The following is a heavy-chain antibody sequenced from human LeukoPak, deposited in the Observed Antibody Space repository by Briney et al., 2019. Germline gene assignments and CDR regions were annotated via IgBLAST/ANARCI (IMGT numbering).Heavy chain of an antibody. CDR2: INPNSGGT. Sequence: GASVKVSCKASGYTFTGYYMHWVRQAPGQGLEWMGWINPNSGGTNYAQKFQGRVTMTRDTSISTAYMELSRLRSDDTAVYYCARPSTTVTTSGWFDPWGQGTLVTVSS. CDR3: ARPSTTVTTSGWFDP. J-gene: IGHJ5*02. V-gene: IGHV1-2*02. D-gene: IGHD4-4*01. CDR1: GYTFTGYY.